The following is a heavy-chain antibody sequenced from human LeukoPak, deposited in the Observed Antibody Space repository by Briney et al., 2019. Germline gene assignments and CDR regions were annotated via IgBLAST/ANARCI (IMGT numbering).Heavy chain of an antibody. CDR3: ARSREPIAAAERGAFDI. D-gene: IGHD6-13*01. CDR1: GGSISSSNW. J-gene: IGHJ3*02. Sequence: SETLSLTCAVSGGSISSSNWWSWVRQPPGKGLEWIWEIYHSGSTNYNPSLKSRVTISVDKSKNQFSLKLSSVTAADTAVYYCARSREPIAAAERGAFDIWGQGTMVTVSS. V-gene: IGHV4-4*02. CDR2: IYHSGST.